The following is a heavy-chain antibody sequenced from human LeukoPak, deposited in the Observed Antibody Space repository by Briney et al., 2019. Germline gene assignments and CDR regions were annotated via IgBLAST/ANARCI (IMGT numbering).Heavy chain of an antibody. CDR2: IIGSGGST. Sequence: QPGGSLRLSCAASGFTFSSYAMIWVRQAPGKGLQWVSTIIGSGGSTYYADSVKGRFTISRDNSKNTLYLQMNSLRAEDTAAYYCARTIHFDYWGQGTLVTVSS. CDR3: ARTIHFDY. J-gene: IGHJ4*02. D-gene: IGHD1-7*01. V-gene: IGHV3-23*01. CDR1: GFTFSSYA.